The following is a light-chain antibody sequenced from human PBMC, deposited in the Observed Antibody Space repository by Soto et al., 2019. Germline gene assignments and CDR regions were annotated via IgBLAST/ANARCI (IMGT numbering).Light chain of an antibody. CDR3: QQYNSYLWT. CDR1: QVISTS. J-gene: IGKJ1*01. CDR2: DAS. Sequence: DIHLTESPAFLAPSIGESVTITCRASQVISTSLAWYQVKPGKAPKLLIYDASSLESGVPSRFSGSGSGTEFTLTISSLQPDDFATYYCQQYNSYLWTFGQGTKVDIK. V-gene: IGKV1-5*01.